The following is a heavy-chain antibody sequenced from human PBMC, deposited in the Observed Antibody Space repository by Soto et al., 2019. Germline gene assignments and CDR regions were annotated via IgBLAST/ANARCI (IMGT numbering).Heavy chain of an antibody. CDR1: GFTVSSNY. CDR3: ARDPLGFTGGY. J-gene: IGHJ4*02. Sequence: GGSLRLSCAASGFTVSSNYMSWVRQAPGKGLEWVSVIYSGGSTYYADSVKGRFTISRDNSKNTLYLQMNSLRAEDTAVYYCARDPLGFTGGYWGQGTLVTVSS. V-gene: IGHV3-66*01. CDR2: IYSGGST. D-gene: IGHD2-8*02.